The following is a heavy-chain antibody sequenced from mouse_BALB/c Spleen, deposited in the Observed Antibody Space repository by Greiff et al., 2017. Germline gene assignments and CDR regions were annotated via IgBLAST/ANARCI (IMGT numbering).Heavy chain of an antibody. CDR3: AREGEDYAMDY. D-gene: IGHD2-13*01. CDR2: ISYDGSN. V-gene: IGHV3-6*02. CDR1: GYSITSGYY. J-gene: IGHJ4*01. Sequence: ESGPGLVKPSQSLSLTCSVTGYSITSGYYWNWIRQFPGNKLEWMGYISYDGSNNYNPSLKNRISITRDTSKNQFFLKLNSVTTEDTATYYCAREGEDYAMDYWGQGTSVTVSS.